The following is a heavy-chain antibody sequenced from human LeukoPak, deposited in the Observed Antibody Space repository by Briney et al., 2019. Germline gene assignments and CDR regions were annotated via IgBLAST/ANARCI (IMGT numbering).Heavy chain of an antibody. V-gene: IGHV3-74*01. CDR1: GFTFSNYW. CDR2: INPAGNYA. J-gene: IGHJ5*01. Sequence: GGSLRLSCAASGFTFSNYWIHWVRQAPGKGLVWVSRINPAGNYANYADSVKGRFTISRDNAKNTVYLQMNSLRAEDTALFYCVRDWDHYDFDSWGQGTLVTVSS. D-gene: IGHD3-3*01. CDR3: VRDWDHYDFDS.